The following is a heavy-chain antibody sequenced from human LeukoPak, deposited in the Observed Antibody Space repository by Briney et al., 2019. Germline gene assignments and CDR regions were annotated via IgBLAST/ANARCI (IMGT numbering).Heavy chain of an antibody. CDR3: ARGLVVVPAAIVTKKYYFDY. J-gene: IGHJ4*02. Sequence: ASVKVSCKASGYTFTGYYMHWVRQAPGQGLEWMGWINPNSGGTNYAQKFQGRVTMTRDTSISTAYMELSRPRSDDTAVYYCARGLVVVPAAIVTKKYYFDYWGQGTLVTVSS. CDR1: GYTFTGYY. CDR2: INPNSGGT. V-gene: IGHV1-2*02. D-gene: IGHD2-2*02.